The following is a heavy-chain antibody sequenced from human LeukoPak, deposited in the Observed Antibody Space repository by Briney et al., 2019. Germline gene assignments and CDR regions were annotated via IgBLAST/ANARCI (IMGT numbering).Heavy chain of an antibody. CDR2: IKQDGSEK. CDR3: ARDRVPGYYGSGSYVY. Sequence: PRGSLRLSCAASGFTFSSYWMSWVRQAPGKGLEWVANIKQDGSEKYYVDSVRGRFSISRDSAKNSLYLQMNSLRAEDTAVYYCARDRVPGYYGSGSYVYWGQGTLVTVSS. V-gene: IGHV3-7*01. D-gene: IGHD3-10*01. J-gene: IGHJ4*02. CDR1: GFTFSSYW.